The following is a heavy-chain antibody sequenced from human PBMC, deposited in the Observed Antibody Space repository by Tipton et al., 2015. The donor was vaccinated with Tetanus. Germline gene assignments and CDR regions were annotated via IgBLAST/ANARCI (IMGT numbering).Heavy chain of an antibody. J-gene: IGHJ3*02. Sequence: QLVQSGAEVKKPGSSVKVSCRASGGTFSSYAISWVRQAPGQGLEWMGWINPNSGGTNYAQKFQGRVTMTRDTSISTAYMELSRLRSDDTAVYYCARGGLRYFDWLLSQTDAFDIWGQGTMVTVSS. CDR3: ARGGLRYFDWLLSQTDAFDI. CDR2: INPNSGGT. D-gene: IGHD3-9*01. CDR1: GGTFSSYA. V-gene: IGHV1-2*02.